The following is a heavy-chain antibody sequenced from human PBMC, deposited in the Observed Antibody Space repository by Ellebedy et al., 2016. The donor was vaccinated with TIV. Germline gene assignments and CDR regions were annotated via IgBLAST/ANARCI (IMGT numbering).Heavy chain of an antibody. D-gene: IGHD3-22*01. CDR3: ARVDRGLAFDY. V-gene: IGHV3-53*01. Sequence: GGSLRLSCAVSGFGVSANYLSWVRQAPGKGLEWVSIIYSAGTTYHADSVKGRFTISRDTSKNMVYPQMNSLRAEDTAVYYCARVDRGLAFDYWGRGTLVTVSS. CDR1: GFGVSANY. CDR2: IYSAGTT. J-gene: IGHJ4*02.